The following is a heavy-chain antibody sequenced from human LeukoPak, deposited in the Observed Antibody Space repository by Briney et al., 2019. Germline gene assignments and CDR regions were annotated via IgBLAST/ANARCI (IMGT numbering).Heavy chain of an antibody. CDR3: ARGFSSSWYHSYYYYMGV. Sequence: ASVKVSCKASGYTFTSYGISWVRQAPGQGLEWMGWISAYNGNTNYAQKLQGRVTMTTDTSTSTAYMELRSLRSDDTAVYYCARGFSSSWYHSYYYYMGVWGKGTTVTISS. J-gene: IGHJ6*03. CDR1: GYTFTSYG. V-gene: IGHV1-18*01. CDR2: ISAYNGNT. D-gene: IGHD6-13*01.